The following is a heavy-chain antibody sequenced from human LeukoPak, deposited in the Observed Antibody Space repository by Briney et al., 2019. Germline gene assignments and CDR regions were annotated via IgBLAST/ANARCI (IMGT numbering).Heavy chain of an antibody. CDR2: IKQDGSEK. D-gene: IGHD5-12*01. J-gene: IGHJ4*02. Sequence: PGGSLRLSCAASGFTFSSYWMSWVRQAPGKGLEWVANIKQDGSEKCYVDSVKGRFTISRDNAKNSLYLQMNSLRAEDTAVYYCAREGRRGYSGYDLDYWGQGTLVTVSS. CDR3: AREGRRGYSGYDLDY. CDR1: GFTFSSYW. V-gene: IGHV3-7*01.